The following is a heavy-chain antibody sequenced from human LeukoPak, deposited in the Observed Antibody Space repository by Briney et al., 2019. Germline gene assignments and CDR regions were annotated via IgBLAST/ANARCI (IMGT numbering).Heavy chain of an antibody. CDR1: GSTFSSYS. V-gene: IGHV3-21*01. Sequence: GGSLRLSCAASGSTFSSYSMNWVRQAPGKGLEWVSSISSSSSYIYYADSVKGRFTISRDNAKNSLYLQMNSLRAEDTAVYYCAREPPYSSGWYIGDYWGQGTLVTVSS. CDR3: AREPPYSSGWYIGDY. D-gene: IGHD6-19*01. J-gene: IGHJ4*02. CDR2: ISSSSSYI.